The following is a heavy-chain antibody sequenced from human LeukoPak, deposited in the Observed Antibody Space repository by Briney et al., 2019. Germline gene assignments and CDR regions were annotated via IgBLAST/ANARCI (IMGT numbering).Heavy chain of an antibody. CDR1: GFTFSSYS. D-gene: IGHD3-22*01. CDR2: INSDSSSI. V-gene: IGHV3-21*01. Sequence: PGGSLRLSCAASGFTFSSYSMNWVRQAPGKGLEWVSSINSDSSSIYYADSVKGRFTISRDNAKNLLYLQMNSLRGDDTALYYCARDFYGSAYSASFDYWGQGNLVTVSS. CDR3: ARDFYGSAYSASFDY. J-gene: IGHJ4*02.